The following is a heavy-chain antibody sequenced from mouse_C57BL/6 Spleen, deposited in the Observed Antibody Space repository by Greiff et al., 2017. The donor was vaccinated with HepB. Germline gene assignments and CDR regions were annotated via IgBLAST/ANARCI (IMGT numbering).Heavy chain of an antibody. CDR1: GYAFSSYW. CDR2: IYPGDGDT. CDR3: ARKNYYYGSSYDWYFDV. J-gene: IGHJ1*03. V-gene: IGHV1-80*01. D-gene: IGHD1-1*01. Sequence: VQLQQSGAALVKPGASVKISCKASGYAFSSYWMNWVKQRPGEGLEWIGQIYPGDGDTNYNGKFKGKATLTADKSSSTAYMQLSSLTSEDSAVYFCARKNYYYGSSYDWYFDVWGTGTAVTVSS.